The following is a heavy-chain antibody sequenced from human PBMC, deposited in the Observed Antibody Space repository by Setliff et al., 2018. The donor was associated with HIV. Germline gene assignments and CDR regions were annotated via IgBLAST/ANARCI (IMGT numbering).Heavy chain of an antibody. V-gene: IGHV4-61*09. CDR2: ISTSGTT. D-gene: IGHD3-9*01. CDR3: ARDQPQDYDSLTGYYTGRYFDY. CDR1: GGSISSGSHF. J-gene: IGHJ4*02. Sequence: KTSETLSLTCTVSGGSISSGSHFWGWIRQPAGKGLEWIGHISTSGTTKYNPSLKSRVTISVDTSKKHFSLRLTSVTAADTAVYFCARDQPQDYDSLTGYYTGRYFDYWGRGTLVTVSS.